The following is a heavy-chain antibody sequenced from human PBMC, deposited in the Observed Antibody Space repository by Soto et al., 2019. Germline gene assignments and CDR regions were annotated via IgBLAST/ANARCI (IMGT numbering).Heavy chain of an antibody. CDR2: IYPGDSDT. V-gene: IGHV5-51*01. CDR3: ARPRSGSYRLDYYGMDV. D-gene: IGHD3-10*01. J-gene: IGHJ6*02. CDR1: GYSFTNYW. Sequence: PVAPLTISCKVSGYSFTNYWIAWVRQMPGKGLEWMGIIYPGDSDTRYSPSFQGQVTISADKSISTAYLQWRSLRASDTAMYYCARPRSGSYRLDYYGMDVWGQGTTVTVSS.